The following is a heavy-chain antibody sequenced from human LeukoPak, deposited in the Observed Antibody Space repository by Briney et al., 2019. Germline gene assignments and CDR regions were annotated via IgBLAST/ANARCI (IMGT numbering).Heavy chain of an antibody. CDR3: EKEGGEAVVPLYYYYVMDV. D-gene: IGHD2-15*01. CDR1: GFTFSSYG. J-gene: IGHJ6*02. V-gene: IGHV3-30*18. CDR2: ISYDGSNK. Sequence: GRSLRLSCAASGFTFSSYGMHWVRQAPGKGLEWVAVISYDGSNKYYADSVKGRFTISRDNSKNTLYLQMNSLRAEDTAVYYWEKEGGEAVVPLYYYYVMDVGGQGTTVTVSS.